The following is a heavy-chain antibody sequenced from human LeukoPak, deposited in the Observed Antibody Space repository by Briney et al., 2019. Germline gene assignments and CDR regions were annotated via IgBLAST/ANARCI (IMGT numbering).Heavy chain of an antibody. Sequence: GWSLRLSCAASGFTSSSYELNGVPQAPRKGLELVSYISSSGSTIYYADSVKGRFTISRDNAKNTMYLQMNSLRAEDTAVYYCARGADTGYSSDCWGQGTLVTVSS. CDR2: ISSSGSTI. CDR3: ARGADTGYSSDC. J-gene: IGHJ4*02. D-gene: IGHD3-9*01. CDR1: GFTSSSYE. V-gene: IGHV3-48*03.